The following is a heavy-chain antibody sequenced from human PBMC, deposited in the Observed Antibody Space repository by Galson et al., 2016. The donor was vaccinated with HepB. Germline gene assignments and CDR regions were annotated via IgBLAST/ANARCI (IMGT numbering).Heavy chain of an antibody. V-gene: IGHV1-2*04. CDR1: GYTFTDYY. Sequence: SVKVSCKASGYTFTDYYLHWVRQAPGQGLEWMGWINPISGGTKYAQKFKDWLTMTTDTSINTAYMELTRLTSDDTAIYYCARVSVSRPWGSYSHWGQGTRVTVSS. D-gene: IGHD3-16*01. CDR2: INPISGGT. J-gene: IGHJ1*01. CDR3: ARVSVSRPWGSYSH.